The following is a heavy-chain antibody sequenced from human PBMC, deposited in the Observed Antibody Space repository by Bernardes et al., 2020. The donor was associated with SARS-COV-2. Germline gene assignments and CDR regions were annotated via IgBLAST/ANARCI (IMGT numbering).Heavy chain of an antibody. J-gene: IGHJ6*02. Sequence: ESLRLSCAASGFTFSSYAMSWVRQAPGKGLEWVSAISGSGGSTYYADSVKGRFTISRDNSKNTLYLQMNSLRAEDTAVYYCAGSQATVTTLHYYGMDVWGQGTTVTVSS. D-gene: IGHD4-17*01. V-gene: IGHV3-23*01. CDR2: ISGSGGST. CDR1: GFTFSSYA. CDR3: AGSQATVTTLHYYGMDV.